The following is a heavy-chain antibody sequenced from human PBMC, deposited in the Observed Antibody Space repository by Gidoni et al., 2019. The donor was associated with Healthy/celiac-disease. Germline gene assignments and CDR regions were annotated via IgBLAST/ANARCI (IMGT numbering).Heavy chain of an antibody. V-gene: IGHV3-21*01. CDR1: GFTFSSYS. J-gene: IGHJ4*02. CDR3: ARVVYDSSGYPDY. Sequence: EVQLVESGGGLVKPGGSLRLSCAASGFTFSSYSMNWVRQAPGKGLGWVSSISSSSSYIYYADSVKGRFTISRDNAKNSLYLQMNSLRAEDTAVYYCARVVYDSSGYPDYWGQGTLVTVSS. CDR2: ISSSSSYI. D-gene: IGHD3-22*01.